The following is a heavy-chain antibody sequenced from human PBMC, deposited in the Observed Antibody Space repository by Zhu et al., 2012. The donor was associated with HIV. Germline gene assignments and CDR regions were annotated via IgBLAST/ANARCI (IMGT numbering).Heavy chain of an antibody. D-gene: IGHD5-18*01. Sequence: QVQLQESGPGLLKPSETLSLTCTVSGGSISSYYWSWIRQPPGKGLEWIGNIYTSGGTNYNPSLNSRVTISVDTSRNQFSLKLNSVTAADTAVYYCARHGSTAMWRRGFDYWGQGTLVTVSS. CDR2: IYTSGGT. J-gene: IGHJ4*02. V-gene: IGHV4-4*09. CDR3: ARHGSTAMWRRGFDY. CDR1: GGSISSYY.